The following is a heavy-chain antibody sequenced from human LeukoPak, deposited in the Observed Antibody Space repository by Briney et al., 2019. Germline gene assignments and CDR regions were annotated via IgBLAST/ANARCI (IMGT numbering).Heavy chain of an antibody. Sequence: GGSLRLSCAASGFTFSSYSMNWVRQAPGKGLEWVSYISSSSTYIYYTDSVKGRFTISRDNAKNSLYLQMDNLRAEDTAVYYCVRDTCGCGSGWQLYWHFDLWGRGTLVTVSS. V-gene: IGHV3-21*01. CDR3: VRDTCGCGSGWQLYWHFDL. CDR1: GFTFSSYS. CDR2: ISSSSTYI. J-gene: IGHJ2*01. D-gene: IGHD6-19*01.